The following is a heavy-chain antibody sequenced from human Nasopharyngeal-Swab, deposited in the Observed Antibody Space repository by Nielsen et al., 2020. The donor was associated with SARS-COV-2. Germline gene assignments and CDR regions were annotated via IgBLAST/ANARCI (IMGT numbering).Heavy chain of an antibody. CDR1: GFTFSSYA. J-gene: IGHJ4*02. CDR3: AKDDRMTTVTSFDY. D-gene: IGHD4-11*01. CDR2: ISGSGGST. Sequence: GESLKISCAASGFTFSSYAMSWVRQAPGKGLEWVSAISGSGGSTYYADSVKDRFTISRDNSKNTLYLQMNSLRAEDTAVYYCAKDDRMTTVTSFDYWGQGTLVTVSS. V-gene: IGHV3-23*01.